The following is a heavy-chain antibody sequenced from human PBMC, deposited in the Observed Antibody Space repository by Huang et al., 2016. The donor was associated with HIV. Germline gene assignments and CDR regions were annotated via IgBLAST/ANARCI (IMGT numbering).Heavy chain of an antibody. CDR2: INSDGSSS. Sequence: EVQLVESGGGLVQPGGSLRLSCAASGFTFSSYWMHWVRQAPGKGVGGVSRINSDGSSSGYADSVKGRFTISRDNAKNTLDLQMNSLRAEDTAVYYCVRDPRIQSWLNYFDYWGQGTLVSVSS. V-gene: IGHV3-74*01. J-gene: IGHJ4*02. CDR3: VRDPRIQSWLNYFDY. D-gene: IGHD3-22*01. CDR1: GFTFSSYW.